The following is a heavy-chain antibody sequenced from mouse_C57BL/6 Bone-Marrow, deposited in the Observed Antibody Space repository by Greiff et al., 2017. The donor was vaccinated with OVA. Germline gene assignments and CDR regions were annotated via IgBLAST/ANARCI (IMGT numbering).Heavy chain of an antibody. CDR3: ARRWLLLYAMDY. D-gene: IGHD2-3*01. CDR1: GYTFTSYW. J-gene: IGHJ4*01. CDR2: IDPSDGYT. Sequence: QVQLQQPGAELVKPGASVKLSCKASGYTFTSYWMQWVKQRPGQGLEWIGEIDPSDGYTNYNPKFKGKATLTVDTSSSTAYMQLSSLTSEDSAVYYCARRWLLLYAMDYWGQGTSVTVSS. V-gene: IGHV1-50*01.